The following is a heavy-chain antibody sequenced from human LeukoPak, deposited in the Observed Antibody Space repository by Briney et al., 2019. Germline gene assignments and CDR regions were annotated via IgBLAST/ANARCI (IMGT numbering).Heavy chain of an antibody. J-gene: IGHJ3*02. CDR2: ISSSSSTI. CDR1: GFTFSDYY. CDR3: AYYSSGWSLGAFDI. Sequence: GGSLRLSCAASGFTFSDYYMSWIRQAPGKGLEWVSYISSSSSTIYYADSVKGRFTISRDNAKNSLYLQMNSLRAEDTAVYYCAYYSSGWSLGAFDIWGQGTMVTVSS. D-gene: IGHD6-19*01. V-gene: IGHV3-11*04.